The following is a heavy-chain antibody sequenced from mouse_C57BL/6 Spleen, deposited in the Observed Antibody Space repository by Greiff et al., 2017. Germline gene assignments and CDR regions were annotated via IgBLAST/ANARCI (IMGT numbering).Heavy chain of an antibody. CDR2: IYPGDGDT. Sequence: QVQLQQSGAELVKPGASVKISCKASGYAFSSYWMNWVKQRPGKGLEWIGQIYPGDGDTNYNGKFKGKATLTADKSSSTAYMQLSSLTSEDSAVYFCARRSDYYGSSYFDYWGQGTTLTVSS. V-gene: IGHV1-80*01. CDR1: GYAFSSYW. CDR3: ARRSDYYGSSYFDY. D-gene: IGHD1-1*01. J-gene: IGHJ2*01.